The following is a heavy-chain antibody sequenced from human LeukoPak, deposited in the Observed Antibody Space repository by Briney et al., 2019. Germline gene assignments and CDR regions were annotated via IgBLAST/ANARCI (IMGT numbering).Heavy chain of an antibody. CDR3: STHGFTYEYFNDY. CDR1: RFTFSNYA. J-gene: IGHJ4*02. V-gene: IGHV3-15*01. D-gene: IGHD5-18*01. Sequence: KAGGSLRLSCAASRFTFSNYAMSWVRQAPGKGLEWVGRSKSKTDGGTTDYAAPVKGRFTISRDDSENTLYLQMNSLKTEDTAVYYCSTHGFTYEYFNDYWGQGTLVTVSS. CDR2: SKSKTDGGTT.